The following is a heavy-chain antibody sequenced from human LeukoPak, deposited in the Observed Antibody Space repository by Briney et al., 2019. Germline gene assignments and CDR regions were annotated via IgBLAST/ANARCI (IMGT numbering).Heavy chain of an antibody. CDR1: RYTFTGYY. CDR2: INPNSGGR. D-gene: IGHD3-22*01. V-gene: IGHV1-2*02. CDR3: AIVESPTYYYDRSGYYYQYFQH. J-gene: IGHJ1*01. Sequence: GASVRVSCKASRYTFTGYYMHWVRQAAGQGLEWMGWINPNSGGRNYAQKFQGRVTMTRDTSTSTVYMELSSLRSEDTAVYYCAIVESPTYYYDRSGYYYQYFQHWGQGTLVTVSS.